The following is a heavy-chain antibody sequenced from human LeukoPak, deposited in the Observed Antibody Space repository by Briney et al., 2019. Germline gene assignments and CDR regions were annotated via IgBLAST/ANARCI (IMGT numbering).Heavy chain of an antibody. CDR2: IYYSGST. J-gene: IGHJ6*03. V-gene: IGHV4-59*01. CDR1: GGSISSYY. CDR3: ARGRATVTTYYYMDV. Sequence: SETLSLTCTVSGGSISSYYWSWIRQPPGKGLEWIGYIYYSGSTNYNPSLKSRVTISVDTSKNQFSLKLSSVTAADTAVYYCARGRATVTTYYYMDVWGKGTTVTVSS. D-gene: IGHD4-11*01.